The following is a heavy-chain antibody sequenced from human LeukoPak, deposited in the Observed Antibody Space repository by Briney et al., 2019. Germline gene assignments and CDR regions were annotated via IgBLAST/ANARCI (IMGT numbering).Heavy chain of an antibody. CDR3: ARESLAAAATFDY. CDR2: INSDESST. D-gene: IGHD6-13*01. J-gene: IGHJ4*02. V-gene: IGHV3-74*01. CDR1: GLTFSSYW. Sequence: GGSLRLSCAASGLTFSSYWMHWVRQAPGKGLVWVSRINSDESSTTYADSVKGRFIISRDNAKNTLYLQMNSLRAEDTAVYYCARESLAAAATFDYWGQGTLVTVSS.